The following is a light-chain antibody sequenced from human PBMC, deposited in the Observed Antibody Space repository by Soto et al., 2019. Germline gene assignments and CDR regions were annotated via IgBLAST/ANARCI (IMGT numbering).Light chain of an antibody. Sequence: ELVMTQSPDSLSVSPGERATLSCRASQSVSSNLAWYQQKPGQAPRLLIYGASTRATGIPARFSGSGSGTEFTLTISSLQSEDFAVYYCQQYNNWPPNTFGQGTRLEIK. V-gene: IGKV3-15*01. CDR2: GAS. J-gene: IGKJ5*01. CDR3: QQYNNWPPNT. CDR1: QSVSSN.